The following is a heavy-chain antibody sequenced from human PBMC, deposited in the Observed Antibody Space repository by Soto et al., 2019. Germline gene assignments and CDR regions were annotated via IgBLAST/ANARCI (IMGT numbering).Heavy chain of an antibody. J-gene: IGHJ4*02. V-gene: IGHV3-30*18. CDR2: ISYDGSNK. CDR1: GFTFSSYG. D-gene: IGHD6-13*01. Sequence: QVQLVESGGGVVQPGRSLRLSCAASGFTFSSYGMHWVRQAPGKGLEWVAVISYDGSNKYYADSVKGRFTISRDNSKNTLYLQMNSLRAEDTAVYYCAKGFSISWYEYYFDYWGQGTLVTVSA. CDR3: AKGFSISWYEYYFDY.